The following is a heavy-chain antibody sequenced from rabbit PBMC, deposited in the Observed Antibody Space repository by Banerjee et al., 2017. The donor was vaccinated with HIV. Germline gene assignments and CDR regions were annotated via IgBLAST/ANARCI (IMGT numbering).Heavy chain of an antibody. D-gene: IGHD4-1*01. CDR3: ARDLSYYSSGWGANYYGMDL. Sequence: QQQLEESGGGLVKPGGSLTLTCTASGFSLSSSWMCWVRQAPGKGLEWIACIYAGSSGSTYYASWAKGRFTISKTSSTTVTLQMTSLTAADTATYFCARDLSYYSSGWGANYYGMDLWGQGTLVTVS. J-gene: IGHJ6*01. CDR1: GFSLSSSW. CDR2: IYAGSSGST. V-gene: IGHV1S45*01.